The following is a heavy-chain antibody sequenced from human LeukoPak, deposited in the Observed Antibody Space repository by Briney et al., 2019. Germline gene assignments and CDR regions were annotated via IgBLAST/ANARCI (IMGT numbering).Heavy chain of an antibody. CDR3: ARDCTSSSRTQYYYYGMDV. J-gene: IGHJ6*02. CDR1: GFTFSSYS. Sequence: GSLRLSCAASGFTFSSYSMNWVRRAPGKGLEWVSYISSSSSTIYYADSVKGRFTISRDNAKNSLYLQMNSLRAEDTAVYYCARDCTSSSRTQYYYYGMDVWGQGTTVTVSS. CDR2: ISSSSSTI. D-gene: IGHD6-13*01. V-gene: IGHV3-48*04.